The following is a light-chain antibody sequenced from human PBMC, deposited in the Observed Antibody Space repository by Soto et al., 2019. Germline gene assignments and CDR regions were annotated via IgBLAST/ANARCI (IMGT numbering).Light chain of an antibody. CDR2: DAS. CDR3: QQYDNLIT. V-gene: IGKV1-33*01. Sequence: DIQMSQSPSSLSASVGDRVTITCQASQDISNYLNWYQQKPGKAPKLLIYDASNLETGVPSRFSGSGPGTDFTFTISSLQPEDIATYYCQQYDNLITFGQGTRLEIK. J-gene: IGKJ5*01. CDR1: QDISNY.